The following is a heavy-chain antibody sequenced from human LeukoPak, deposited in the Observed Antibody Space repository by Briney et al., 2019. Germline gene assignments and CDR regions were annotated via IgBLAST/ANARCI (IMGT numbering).Heavy chain of an antibody. CDR1: GFTFSSYA. Sequence: PGGSLRLSCAASGFTFSSYAMSWVRQAPGKGLEWVSAISGSGGSTYYADSVKGRFTISRDNSKNTLYLQMNSLRAEDTAVYYCAKVPLPSSGYYHLDYWGQGTLVTVSS. J-gene: IGHJ4*02. V-gene: IGHV3-23*01. CDR2: ISGSGGST. D-gene: IGHD3-22*01. CDR3: AKVPLPSSGYYHLDY.